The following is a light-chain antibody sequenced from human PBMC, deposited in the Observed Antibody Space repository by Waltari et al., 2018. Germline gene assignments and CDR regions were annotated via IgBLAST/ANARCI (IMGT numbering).Light chain of an antibody. V-gene: IGKV4-1*01. J-gene: IGKJ1*01. Sequence: DIAMTQSPDSLAVSLGERATINCKSSQSVLYSSSNKNYLAWYQQKSGQPPRLLLYRASTRESGVPDRFSGSGSGTDFTLTISSLQAEDVAVYYCQQHYSLPWTFGQGTRVEIK. CDR1: QSVLYSSSNKNY. CDR2: RAS. CDR3: QQHYSLPWT.